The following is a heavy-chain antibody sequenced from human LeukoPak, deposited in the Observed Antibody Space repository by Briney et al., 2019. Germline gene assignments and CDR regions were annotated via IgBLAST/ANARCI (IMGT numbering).Heavy chain of an antibody. CDR2: IYYSGST. CDR3: ASAYDWNEDFYDY. CDR1: GGSISSTSYY. Sequence: SETLSLTCTVSGGSISSTSYYWGWIRQPPGKGLEWIGSIYYSGSTYYNPSLKSRVTISVDTSKNQFSLKVSSVTAADTAVYYCASAYDWNEDFYDYWGQGTLVKVSS. J-gene: IGHJ4*02. D-gene: IGHD1-20*01. V-gene: IGHV4-39*01.